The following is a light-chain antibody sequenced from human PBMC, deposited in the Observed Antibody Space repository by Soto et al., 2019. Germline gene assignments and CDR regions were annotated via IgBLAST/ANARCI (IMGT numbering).Light chain of an antibody. CDR1: SSDVGAYNY. V-gene: IGLV2-14*03. CDR2: EVS. J-gene: IGLJ3*02. Sequence: QSVLTQPASVSGSPGQSITISCTGTSSDVGAYNYVSWYQQHPGKAPKLMIYEVSNRPSGVSNRFSGSKSANTASLTISGLQAGDEADYYCSSYTSSSTCLFGGGTQLTVL. CDR3: SSYTSSSTCL.